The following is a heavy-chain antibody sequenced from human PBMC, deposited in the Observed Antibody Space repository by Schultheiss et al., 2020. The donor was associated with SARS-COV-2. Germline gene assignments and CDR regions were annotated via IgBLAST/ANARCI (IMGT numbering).Heavy chain of an antibody. V-gene: IGHV4-59*01. D-gene: IGHD4-17*01. J-gene: IGHJ4*02. Sequence: SETLSLTCTVSGGSMSSYYWSWIRQPPGMGLEWIGYIYYSGNTNYNPSLRSRVSISVDTSKNHFSLKLSSVTAADTAVYYCARVTVTTGFDYWGQGTLVTVSS. CDR3: ARVTVTTGFDY. CDR2: IYYSGNT. CDR1: GGSMSSYY.